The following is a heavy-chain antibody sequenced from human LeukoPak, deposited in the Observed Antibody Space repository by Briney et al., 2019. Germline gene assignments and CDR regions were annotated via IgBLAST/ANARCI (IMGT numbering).Heavy chain of an antibody. CDR3: ARTYYYDSSGYYPFDY. CDR1: GGSISSYY. V-gene: IGHV4-59*01. CDR2: IYYSGST. D-gene: IGHD3-22*01. J-gene: IGHJ4*02. Sequence: PSETLSLTCTVSGGSISSYYRSWVRQPPGKGLEWVGYIYYSGSTNYNPSLKSRVTISVDTSKNQFSLKLSSVTAADTAVYYCARTYYYDSSGYYPFDYWGQGTLVTVSS.